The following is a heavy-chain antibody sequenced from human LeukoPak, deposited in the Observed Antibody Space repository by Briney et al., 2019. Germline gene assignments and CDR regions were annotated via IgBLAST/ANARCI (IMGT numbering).Heavy chain of an antibody. V-gene: IGHV3-33*01. D-gene: IGHD3-22*01. J-gene: IGHJ4*02. CDR1: GFTFSSYG. CDR3: ARCHYYDSSGPDY. CDR2: IWYDGSNK. Sequence: GGSLRLSCAASGFTFSSYGMHWVRQAPGKGLEWVAAIWYDGSNKYYADSVKGRFTISRDNSKNTLYLQMNSLRAEDTAVYYCARCHYYDSSGPDYWGQGTLVTVSS.